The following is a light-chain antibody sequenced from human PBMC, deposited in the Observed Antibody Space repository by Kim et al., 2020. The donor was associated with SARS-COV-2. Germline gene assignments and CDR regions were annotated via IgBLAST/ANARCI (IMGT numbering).Light chain of an antibody. V-gene: IGLV2-14*03. CDR3: SSYTSSSTLNV. Sequence: QSITISCTGTSSDVGGYNYVSWYQQHRGKAPKLMIYDVSNRPSGVSNRFSGSKSGNTASLTISGLQAEDEADYYCSSYTSSSTLNVFGTGTKVTVL. J-gene: IGLJ1*01. CDR1: SSDVGGYNY. CDR2: DVS.